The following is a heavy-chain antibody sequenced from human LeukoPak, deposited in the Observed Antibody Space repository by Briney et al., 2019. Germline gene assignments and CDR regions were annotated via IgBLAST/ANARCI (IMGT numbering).Heavy chain of an antibody. Sequence: GGSLRLSCSASGFTFSGYAMHWVRPAPGKGLEYVSAISSNGGSTYYADSVKGRFTISRDNSKNTLYLQMSSLRAEDTAVYYCARDRLITSSNAYDAFDIWGQGTMVTVSS. J-gene: IGHJ3*02. CDR1: GFTFSGYA. CDR2: ISSNGGST. D-gene: IGHD3-16*01. CDR3: ARDRLITSSNAYDAFDI. V-gene: IGHV3-64D*06.